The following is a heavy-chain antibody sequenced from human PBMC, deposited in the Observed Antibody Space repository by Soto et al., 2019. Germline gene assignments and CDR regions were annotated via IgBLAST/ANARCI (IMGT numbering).Heavy chain of an antibody. Sequence: SAALSLTCTVSGGSISSYYWSWIRQPPGKGLEWIGYVYYAGTTTYHPSLKSRVTISIDTSKNEVSLKLTSVTTADTAVYYCARLGAYYQALDSWGQGTLVTVSS. CDR1: GGSISSYY. V-gene: IGHV4-59*08. J-gene: IGHJ4*02. D-gene: IGHD3-22*01. CDR3: ARLGAYYQALDS. CDR2: VYYAGTT.